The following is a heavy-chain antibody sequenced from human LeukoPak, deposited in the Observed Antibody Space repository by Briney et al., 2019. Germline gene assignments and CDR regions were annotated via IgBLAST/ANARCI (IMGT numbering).Heavy chain of an antibody. CDR1: GFTFSSYA. CDR3: AKDLLPYFDTSGYWGSAFDF. Sequence: GGSLRLSCAASGFTFSSYAMSWVRQAPGKGLEWVSAISGSGGSTYYADSVKGRFTISRDNSKNTLFLQMNSLRAEDTAIYYCAKDLLPYFDTSGYWGSAFDFWGQGTMVTVSS. CDR2: ISGSGGST. D-gene: IGHD3-22*01. J-gene: IGHJ3*01. V-gene: IGHV3-23*01.